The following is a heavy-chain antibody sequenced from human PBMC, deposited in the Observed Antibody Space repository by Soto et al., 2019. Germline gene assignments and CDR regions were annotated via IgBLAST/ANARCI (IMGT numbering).Heavy chain of an antibody. CDR1: GGSISSSSYY. V-gene: IGHV4-39*01. CDR3: ARHVDDWGLPDYYYYYMDV. J-gene: IGHJ6*03. D-gene: IGHD7-27*01. CDR2: IYYSGST. Sequence: QLQLRESGPGLVKPSETLSLTCTVSGGSISSSSYYWGWIRQPPGKGLEWIGSIYYSGSTYYNPSLKSRVTISVDTSKNQFSLKLSSVTAADTAVYYCARHVDDWGLPDYYYYYMDVWGKGTTVTVSS.